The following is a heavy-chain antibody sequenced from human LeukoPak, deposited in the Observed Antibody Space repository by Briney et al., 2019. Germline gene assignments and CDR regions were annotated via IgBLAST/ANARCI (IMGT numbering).Heavy chain of an antibody. Sequence: GGSLRLPCAASGFTFSSYGMHWVRQAPGKGLEWVAVIWYDGSNKYYADSVKGRFTISRDNSKNTLYLQMNSLRAEDTAVYYCARDRYSYGYRFFYWGQGTLVTVSS. J-gene: IGHJ4*02. CDR3: ARDRYSYGYRFFY. CDR1: GFTFSSYG. D-gene: IGHD5-18*01. V-gene: IGHV3-33*08. CDR2: IWYDGSNK.